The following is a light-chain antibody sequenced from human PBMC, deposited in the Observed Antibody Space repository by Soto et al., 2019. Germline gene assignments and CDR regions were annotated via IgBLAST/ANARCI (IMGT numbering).Light chain of an antibody. CDR3: QQYNGYPWT. J-gene: IGKJ1*01. Sequence: DIQMTQSPSTLSASVGDRVTITCRASQSISSWLAWYQRKPGKAPKLLIYRASILESGVPSSFSGSGSGTEFTLTISSLQPDDFATYYCQQYNGYPWTFGQGTKVE. CDR2: RAS. V-gene: IGKV1-5*03. CDR1: QSISSW.